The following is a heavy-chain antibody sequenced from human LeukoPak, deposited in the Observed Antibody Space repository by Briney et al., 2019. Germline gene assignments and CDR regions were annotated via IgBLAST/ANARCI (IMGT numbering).Heavy chain of an antibody. CDR3: ATWFGELSWGLFDY. D-gene: IGHD3-10*01. J-gene: IGHJ4*02. Sequence: AGGALRLSCAASGFTFSSYGMNWGRRAPGKGLEWVSYISSDSSTIYYADSVKGRFTISRDNAKNSLYLQMNSLRDEDTAVYYCATWFGELSWGLFDYWGQGTLVTVSS. CDR2: ISSDSSTI. CDR1: GFTFSSYG. V-gene: IGHV3-48*02.